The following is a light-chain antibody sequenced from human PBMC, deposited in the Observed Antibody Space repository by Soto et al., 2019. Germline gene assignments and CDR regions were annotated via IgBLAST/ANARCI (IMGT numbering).Light chain of an antibody. J-gene: IGKJ2*01. CDR1: QSVSSY. CDR2: DAS. CDR3: QQRSNWPPT. Sequence: EIVLPQSPAPLSLSPGERATPSCRASQSVSSYLAWYQQKPGQAPRLLIYDASNRATGIPARFSGSGSGTDFTLTISSLEPEDFAVYYWQQRSNWPPTFGQGTKLEIK. V-gene: IGKV3-11*01.